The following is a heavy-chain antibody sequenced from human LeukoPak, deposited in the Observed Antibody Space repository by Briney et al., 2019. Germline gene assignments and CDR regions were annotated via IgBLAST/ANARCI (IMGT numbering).Heavy chain of an antibody. CDR3: AKDKGNRGPIMHGMDV. D-gene: IGHD3-10*01. V-gene: IGHV3-30-3*01. CDR1: GFTFSNHF. J-gene: IGHJ6*02. Sequence: GGSLRLSCVASGFTFSNHFMHWVRQAPGKGLEWGAVMSHDGTNEKYADSVKGRFTISREKTKKTGYLKMKRLRSEDTATYFCAKDKGNRGPIMHGMDVWGQGTTVTVTS. CDR2: MSHDGTNE.